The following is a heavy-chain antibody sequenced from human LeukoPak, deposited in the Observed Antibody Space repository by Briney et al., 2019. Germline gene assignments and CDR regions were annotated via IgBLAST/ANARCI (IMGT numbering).Heavy chain of an antibody. CDR3: ARGGGRYSGSYRLYYFDY. CDR1: GGSISSSSYY. J-gene: IGHJ4*02. V-gene: IGHV4-39*07. Sequence: PSETLSLTCTVSGGSISSSSYYWGWIRQPPGKGLEWIGEINHSGSTNYNPSLKSRVTISVDTSKNQFSLKLSSVTAADTAVYYCARGGGRYSGSYRLYYFDYWGQGTLVTVSS. CDR2: INHSGST. D-gene: IGHD1-26*01.